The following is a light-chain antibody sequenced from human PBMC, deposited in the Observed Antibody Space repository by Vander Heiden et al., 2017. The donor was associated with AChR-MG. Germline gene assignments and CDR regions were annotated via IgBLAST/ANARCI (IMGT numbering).Light chain of an antibody. Sequence: DIQLTQSPSFLSTSVGARVTITCRASQGISNHLAWYQQKPGKAPKLLIYAASTLQSGVPSRFSGSGSGTEFTLTISSLQPEDFATYYCQQLNSYLTFGGGTKVEI. CDR1: QGISNH. CDR3: QQLNSYLT. J-gene: IGKJ4*01. V-gene: IGKV1-9*01. CDR2: AAS.